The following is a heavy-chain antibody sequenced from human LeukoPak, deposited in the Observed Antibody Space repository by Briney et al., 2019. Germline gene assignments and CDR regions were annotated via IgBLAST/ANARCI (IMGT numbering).Heavy chain of an antibody. CDR2: IWYDGSNK. D-gene: IGHD5-12*01. J-gene: IGHJ4*02. V-gene: IGHV3-33*01. CDR3: ASHSVPRGYSGYDYRGGY. Sequence: GGSLRLSCAASGFTFSSYGMHWVRQAPGKGLEWVAVIWYDGSNKYYADSVKGRFTISRDNSKNTLYLQMNSLRAEDTAVYYCASHSVPRGYSGYDYRGGYWGQGTLVTVSS. CDR1: GFTFSSYG.